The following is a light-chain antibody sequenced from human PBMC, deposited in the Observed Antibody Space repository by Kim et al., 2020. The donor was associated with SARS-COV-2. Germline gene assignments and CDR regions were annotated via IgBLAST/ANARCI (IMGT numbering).Light chain of an antibody. J-gene: IGLJ1*01. CDR2: DVD. V-gene: IGLV2-11*03. Sequence: PGQSVTISCTATSSDVGDYKYVSWYQQHPGKAPKLIIYDVDKRPSGVPDRFSGSKSGNTASLTISGLQAEDEADYYCCSHAGTFYVFGAGTQLTVL. CDR1: SSDVGDYKY. CDR3: CSHAGTFYV.